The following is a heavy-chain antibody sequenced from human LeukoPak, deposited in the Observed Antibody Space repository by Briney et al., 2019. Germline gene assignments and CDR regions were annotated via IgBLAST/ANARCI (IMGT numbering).Heavy chain of an antibody. J-gene: IGHJ4*02. CDR3: AAVRGYSSSWEFDY. Sequence: PVKVSCKASGFTYTSSAVQWVRQARGQRLEWIGWIVVGSGNTNYAQKFQERVTITRDMSTSTAYMELNSLRSEDTAVYYCAAVRGYSSSWEFDYWGQGTLVTVSS. CDR1: GFTYTSSA. CDR2: IVVGSGNT. V-gene: IGHV1-58*01. D-gene: IGHD6-13*01.